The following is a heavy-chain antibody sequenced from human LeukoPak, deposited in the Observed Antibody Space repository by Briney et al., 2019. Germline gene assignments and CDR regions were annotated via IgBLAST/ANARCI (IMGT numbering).Heavy chain of an antibody. Sequence: PGGSPRLSCAASGFTFSSYGMHWVRQAPGQGLEWVAVISYLGDDQFYAESVKDRFTISRDNSNKMVFLQMNSLRGEDTAVYYCAKDRSSGPHHYYGMDVWGRGTTGIVSS. J-gene: IGHJ6*02. CDR1: GFTFSSYG. V-gene: IGHV3-30*18. CDR3: AKDRSSGPHHYYGMDV. CDR2: ISYLGDDQ. D-gene: IGHD6-25*01.